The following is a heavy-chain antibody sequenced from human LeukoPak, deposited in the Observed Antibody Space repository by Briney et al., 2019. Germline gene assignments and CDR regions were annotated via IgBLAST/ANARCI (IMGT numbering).Heavy chain of an antibody. CDR3: AKLKINYYYYMDV. CDR1: GFTFSSYGIRFSSYG. J-gene: IGHJ6*03. V-gene: IGHV3-30*02. CDR2: IRSDGRNK. Sequence: PGGSLRLSCAASGFTFSSYGIRFSSYGMHWVRQAPGQGLEWVAFIRSDGRNKYYADSVKGRFTISRDNTKNMLYLQMNSLRAEDTAVYYCAKLKINYYYYMDVWGKGTTVIVSS. D-gene: IGHD3-16*01.